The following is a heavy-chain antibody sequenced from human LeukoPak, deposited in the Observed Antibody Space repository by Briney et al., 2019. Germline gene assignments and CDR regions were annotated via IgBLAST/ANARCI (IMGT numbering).Heavy chain of an antibody. CDR3: ARDLGSSRVPGDDI. CDR2: ITSSSTYI. Sequence: PGGSLRLSCAASGFTFSSYNMNWVRQAPGKGLEWVSSITSSSTYIYYADSVKGRFTISRDNAKNSLYLQMNSLRAEDTAVYYCARDLGSSRVPGDDIWGQGTNGHRLF. D-gene: IGHD6-13*01. CDR1: GFTFSSYN. J-gene: IGHJ3*02. V-gene: IGHV3-21*01.